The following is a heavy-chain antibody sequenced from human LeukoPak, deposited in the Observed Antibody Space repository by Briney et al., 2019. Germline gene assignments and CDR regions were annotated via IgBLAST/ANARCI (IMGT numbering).Heavy chain of an antibody. D-gene: IGHD3-16*01. Sequence: GGTLRPSCAASGFTFSRYGMSWVRQAPGKGLEWVSAISGSGGRTYYADSVKGRFTISRDNSKNTLYLQMNSLRAEDTAVYYCARSDYGPSDYWGQGTLVTVSS. J-gene: IGHJ4*02. CDR2: ISGSGGRT. V-gene: IGHV3-23*01. CDR3: ARSDYGPSDY. CDR1: GFTFSRYG.